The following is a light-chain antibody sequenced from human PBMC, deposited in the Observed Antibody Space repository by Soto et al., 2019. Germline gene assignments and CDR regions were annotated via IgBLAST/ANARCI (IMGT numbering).Light chain of an antibody. CDR2: AAS. CDR3: QQSYNSPLT. CDR1: QAISSY. J-gene: IGKJ1*01. V-gene: IGKV1-39*01. Sequence: DIQMTQSPPSLSASVGERATMTCRASQAISSYVNWYQLKPGKAPKLLIFAASNLHSGIPSRFSGSVSGTDFTLTISSLQPDDFATYCCQQSYNSPLTFGQGTKVEVK.